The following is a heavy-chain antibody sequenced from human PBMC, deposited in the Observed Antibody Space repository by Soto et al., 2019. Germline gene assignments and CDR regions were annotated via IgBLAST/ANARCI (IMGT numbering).Heavy chain of an antibody. D-gene: IGHD3-9*01. CDR3: AKDSHYDILTGYDY. CDR2: ISWNSGSI. Sequence: EVQLVESGGGLVQPGRSLRLSCAASGFTSDDYAMHWVRQAPGKGLEWVSGISWNSGSIGYADSVKGRFTISRDNAKNSLYLQMNSLRAEDTALYYCAKDSHYDILTGYDYWGQGTLVTVSS. CDR1: GFTSDDYA. V-gene: IGHV3-9*02. J-gene: IGHJ4*02.